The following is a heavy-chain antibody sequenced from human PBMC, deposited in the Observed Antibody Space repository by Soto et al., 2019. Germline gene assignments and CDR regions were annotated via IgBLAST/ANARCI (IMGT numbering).Heavy chain of an antibody. D-gene: IGHD2-15*01. Sequence: ASVKVSCKVSGNTLSGLPMHWVRQAPGKGLEWMGSLDYEEGERNFAHRFQGRVTVTEDTSTDTAYMDLSSLKSEDTAVYYCARGCSGGSCYSIWFDYWGQGTQVTVSS. CDR3: ARGCSGGSCYSIWFDY. CDR2: LDYEEGER. CDR1: GNTLSGLP. V-gene: IGHV1-24*01. J-gene: IGHJ4*02.